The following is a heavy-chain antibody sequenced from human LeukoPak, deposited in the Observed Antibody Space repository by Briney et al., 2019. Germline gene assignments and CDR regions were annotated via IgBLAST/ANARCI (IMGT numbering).Heavy chain of an antibody. D-gene: IGHD1-26*01. CDR2: ISYDGGDK. J-gene: IGHJ4*02. Sequence: PGGSLRLSCVASGFTFRTYAMHWVRQAPGKGLEWVAVISYDGGDKYHADSVKGRFTISRDNSKNTLYLQMNSLRAEDTAVYYCAREEGGATDYWGQGTLVTVSS. V-gene: IGHV3-30*07. CDR1: GFTFRTYA. CDR3: AREEGGATDY.